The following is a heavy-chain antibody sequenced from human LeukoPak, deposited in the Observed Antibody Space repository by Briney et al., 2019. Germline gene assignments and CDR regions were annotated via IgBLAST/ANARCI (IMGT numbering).Heavy chain of an antibody. CDR2: ISSSGSTI. Sequence: GGSLRLSCEASGFTFSSYGMNWVRQAPGKGLEWASYISSSGSTIYYADSVKGRFTISRDNAKNSLYLQMNSLRAEDTAVYYCARSAPPPYYYYGMDVWGQGTTVTVSS. J-gene: IGHJ6*02. V-gene: IGHV3-48*03. CDR3: ARSAPPPYYYYGMDV. CDR1: GFTFSSYG.